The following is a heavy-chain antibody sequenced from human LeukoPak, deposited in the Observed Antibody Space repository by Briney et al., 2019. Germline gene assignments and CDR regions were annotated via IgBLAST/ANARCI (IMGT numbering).Heavy chain of an antibody. J-gene: IGHJ4*02. D-gene: IGHD2-21*02. CDR1: GVSISSGSYY. CDR2: IYTSGST. Sequence: SETLSLTCTVSGVSISSGSYYWSWIRQPAGKGLEWIGRIYTSGSTNYNPSLKSRVTISVDTSKNQFSLKLSSVTAADTAVYYCARAPSGVTSHFDYWGQGTLVTVSS. V-gene: IGHV4-61*02. CDR3: ARAPSGVTSHFDY.